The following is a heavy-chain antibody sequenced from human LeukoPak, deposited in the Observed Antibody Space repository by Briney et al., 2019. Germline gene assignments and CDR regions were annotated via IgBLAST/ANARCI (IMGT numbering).Heavy chain of an antibody. V-gene: IGHV3-66*01. D-gene: IGHD2-21*02. Sequence: GGSLRLSCAASGFTVSSNYMSWVRQAPGKGLEWVSVIYSGGSTYYADSVKGRFTISRDNSKNTLYLQMNSLRAEDTAVYYCAKAYCGGDCYSAADYWGQGTLVTVSS. J-gene: IGHJ4*02. CDR2: IYSGGST. CDR3: AKAYCGGDCYSAADY. CDR1: GFTVSSNY.